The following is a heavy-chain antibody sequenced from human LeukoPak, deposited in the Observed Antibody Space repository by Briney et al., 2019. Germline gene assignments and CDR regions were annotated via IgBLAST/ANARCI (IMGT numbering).Heavy chain of an antibody. J-gene: IGHJ4*02. Sequence: GGSLRLSCAASGFTFSSYSMNWVRQAPGKGLEWVSSISSSSSYIYYADSVKGRFTISRDNAKNSLYLQMNSLRAEDTAVYYCARDGGSSWYFDYWDQGTLVTVSS. V-gene: IGHV3-21*01. D-gene: IGHD6-13*01. CDR3: ARDGGSSWYFDY. CDR2: ISSSSSYI. CDR1: GFTFSSYS.